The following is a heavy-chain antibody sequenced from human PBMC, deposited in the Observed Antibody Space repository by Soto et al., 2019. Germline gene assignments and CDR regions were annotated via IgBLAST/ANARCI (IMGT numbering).Heavy chain of an antibody. V-gene: IGHV3-66*01. CDR3: ARDIGLLGTFDY. D-gene: IGHD3-16*01. Sequence: EVRLVESGGGLVQPGGSLRLSCAASGFTVSTTYMHWVRQAPGKGLEWVSLIYSGGSTNYADSVKGRFSISRDTSKNTLHLQMNRLRAEDTAVYYCARDIGLLGTFDYWGQGTLVTVSS. CDR2: IYSGGST. J-gene: IGHJ4*02. CDR1: GFTVSTTY.